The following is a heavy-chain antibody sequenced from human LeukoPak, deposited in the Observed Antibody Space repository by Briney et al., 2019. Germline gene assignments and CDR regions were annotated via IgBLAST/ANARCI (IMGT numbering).Heavy chain of an antibody. Sequence: SETLSLTCTVSGGSISSYYWSWIRQPPGKGLEWIAYIYTSGSTNYSPSLKSRVTISVDTSKNQFSLELSSVTAADTAVYYCARLDRHYYFYMDVWGKGTTVTVSS. J-gene: IGHJ6*03. CDR2: IYTSGST. V-gene: IGHV4-4*09. CDR3: ARLDRHYYFYMDV. CDR1: GGSISSYY.